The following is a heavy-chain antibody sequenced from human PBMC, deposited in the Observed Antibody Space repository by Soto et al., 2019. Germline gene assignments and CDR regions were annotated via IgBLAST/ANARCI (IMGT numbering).Heavy chain of an antibody. CDR1: GGSISSSSYY. J-gene: IGHJ4*02. V-gene: IGHV4-39*01. CDR2: IYYSGST. CDR3: ARQTSDFWSGYYTVYYFDY. D-gene: IGHD3-3*01. Sequence: TLSLTCTVSGGSISSSSYYWGWIRQPPGKGLEWIGSIYYSGSTYYNPSLKSRVTISVDTSKNQFSLKLSSVTAADTAVYYCARQTSDFWSGYYTVYYFDYWGQGTLVTVSS.